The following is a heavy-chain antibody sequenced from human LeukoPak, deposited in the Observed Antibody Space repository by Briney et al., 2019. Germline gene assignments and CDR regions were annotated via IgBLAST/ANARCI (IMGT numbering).Heavy chain of an antibody. D-gene: IGHD3-9*01. V-gene: IGHV4-34*01. CDR1: GGSFSGYY. Sequence: SETLSLTCAVYGGSFSGYYWSWIRQPPGKGLEWIGEINRSGSTNYNPSLKSRVTISVDTSKNQFSLKLSSVTAADTAVYYCARGGIRYFDWFPNRDAFDIWGQGTMVTVSS. CDR2: INRSGST. J-gene: IGHJ3*02. CDR3: ARGGIRYFDWFPNRDAFDI.